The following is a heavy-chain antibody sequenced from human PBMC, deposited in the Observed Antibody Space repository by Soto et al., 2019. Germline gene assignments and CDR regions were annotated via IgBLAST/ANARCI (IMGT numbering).Heavy chain of an antibody. D-gene: IGHD3-22*01. CDR2: ISSSGSTI. J-gene: IGHJ5*02. Sequence: PGGSLRLSCAASGFTFSSYEMNWVRQAPGKGLEWVSYISSSGSTIYYADSVEGRFTISRDNAKNSLYLQMNSLRAEDTAVYYCARDYYDSSGYYPNWFDPWGQGT. CDR3: ARDYYDSSGYYPNWFDP. V-gene: IGHV3-48*03. CDR1: GFTFSSYE.